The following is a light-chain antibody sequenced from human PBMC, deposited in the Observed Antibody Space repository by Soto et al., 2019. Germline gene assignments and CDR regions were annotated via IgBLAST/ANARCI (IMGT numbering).Light chain of an antibody. CDR2: YVS. Sequence: EIVLTQSPATLSLSPGEGATLSCRASLNVGGSLAWYQQRPGQTPRLLIYYVSKRAAGIPARFSGSGSGTALTLTITSLESEDFAVYYCQHGGTFGQGTKVDI. CDR3: QHGGT. J-gene: IGKJ2*01. CDR1: LNVGGS. V-gene: IGKV3-11*01.